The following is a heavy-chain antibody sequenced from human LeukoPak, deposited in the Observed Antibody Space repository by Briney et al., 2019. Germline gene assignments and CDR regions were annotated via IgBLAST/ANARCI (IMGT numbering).Heavy chain of an antibody. Sequence: GSLRLSCAASGFTFSSYGMHWVRQAPGKGLEWVAFIRYDGSNKYYADSVKGRFTISRDNSKNTLYLQMNSLRAEDTAVYYCAKGQSYYYDSSGCAPFDYWGQGTLVTVSS. CDR1: GFTFSSYG. CDR2: IRYDGSNK. D-gene: IGHD3-22*01. CDR3: AKGQSYYYDSSGCAPFDY. V-gene: IGHV3-30*02. J-gene: IGHJ4*02.